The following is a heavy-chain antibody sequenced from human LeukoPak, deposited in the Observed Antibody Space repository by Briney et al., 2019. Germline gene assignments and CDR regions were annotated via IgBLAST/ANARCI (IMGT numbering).Heavy chain of an antibody. Sequence: GSLRLSCAASGFTFSSYGMSWIRQPPGKGLEWIGEINHSGSTNYNPSLKSRVTISVDTSKNQFSLKLSSVTAADTAVYYCASLLYYDSSGYRDYWGQGTLVTVSS. CDR3: ASLLYYDSSGYRDY. V-gene: IGHV4-34*01. CDR1: GFTFSSYG. J-gene: IGHJ4*02. CDR2: INHSGST. D-gene: IGHD3-22*01.